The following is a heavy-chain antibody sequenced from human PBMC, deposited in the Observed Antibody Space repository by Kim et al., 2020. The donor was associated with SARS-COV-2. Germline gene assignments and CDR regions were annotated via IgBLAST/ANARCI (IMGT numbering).Heavy chain of an antibody. V-gene: IGHV3-30*18. D-gene: IGHD5-18*01. CDR1: GFTFSSYG. J-gene: IGHJ6*02. CDR3: AKDRGRLWLHGYYYGMDV. CDR2: ISYDGSNK. Sequence: GGSLRLSCAASGFTFSSYGMHWVRQAPGKGLEWVAVISYDGSNKYYADSVKGRFTISRDNSKNTLYLQMNSLRAEDTAVYYCAKDRGRLWLHGYYYGMDVWGQGTTVTVSS.